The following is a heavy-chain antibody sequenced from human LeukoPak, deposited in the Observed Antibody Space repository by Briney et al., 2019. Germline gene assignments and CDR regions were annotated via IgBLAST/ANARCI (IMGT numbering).Heavy chain of an antibody. CDR3: ARDQGFRDSSGYYSYYYYMDV. CDR1: GGTFSSYA. V-gene: IGHV1-69*06. J-gene: IGHJ6*03. CDR2: IIPIFGTA. D-gene: IGHD3-22*01. Sequence: SVKVSCKASGGTFSSYAISWVRQALGQGLEWMGGIIPIFGTANYAQKFQGRVTITADKSTSTAYMELSSLRSEDTAVYYCARDQGFRDSSGYYSYYYYMDVWGKGTTVTVSS.